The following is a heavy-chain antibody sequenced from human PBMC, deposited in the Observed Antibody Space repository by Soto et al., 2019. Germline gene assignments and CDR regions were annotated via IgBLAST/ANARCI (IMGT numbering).Heavy chain of an antibody. CDR1: GFSLSNSG. V-gene: IGHV3-48*02. Sequence: PGGSLRLSCSASGFSLSNSGMFWVRQAPGKGLEWISYISRSHSAIYYADSVKGRFTMSRDNAKNSLFLQMNSLRDEDRAVYYCATGGPNGYIPYYMETWGQGVPVTVS. J-gene: IGHJ5*02. CDR3: ATGGPNGYIPYYMET. CDR2: ISRSHSAI. D-gene: IGHD1-26*01.